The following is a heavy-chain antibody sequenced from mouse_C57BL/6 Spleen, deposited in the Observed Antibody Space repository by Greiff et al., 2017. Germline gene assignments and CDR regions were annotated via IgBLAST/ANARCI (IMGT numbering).Heavy chain of an antibody. CDR3: ARGEGRGFAY. Sequence: VQLQQPGAELVRPGSSVKLSCKASGYTFTSYWMDWVKQRPGQGLEWIGNIYPSDSETHYNHKFKDKATLTVDKSSSTAYMQLSSLTSEDSAVYYCARGEGRGFAYWGQGTLVTVSA. D-gene: IGHD3-3*01. V-gene: IGHV1-61*01. CDR2: IYPSDSET. CDR1: GYTFTSYW. J-gene: IGHJ3*01.